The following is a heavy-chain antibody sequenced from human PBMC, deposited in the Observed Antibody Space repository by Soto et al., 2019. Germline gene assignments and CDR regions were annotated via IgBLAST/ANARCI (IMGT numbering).Heavy chain of an antibody. Sequence: QLQLQESGPGLEKPSETLSLTCTVSGGSISSSSYYWGWIRQPPGKGLEWIGSIYYSGSTYYNPSLKSRVTISVDTSKNQFSLKLSSVTAADTAVYYCARTRVVPAAPVDYWGQGTLVTVSS. D-gene: IGHD2-2*01. V-gene: IGHV4-39*01. CDR2: IYYSGST. CDR3: ARTRVVPAAPVDY. J-gene: IGHJ4*02. CDR1: GGSISSSSYY.